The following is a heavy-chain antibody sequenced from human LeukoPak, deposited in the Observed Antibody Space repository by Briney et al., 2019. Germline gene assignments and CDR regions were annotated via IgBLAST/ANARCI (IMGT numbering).Heavy chain of an antibody. Sequence: GASVKVSCKASGYTFISYGISWVRQAPGQGLEWMGGIIPIFGTANYAQKFQGRVTITADESTSTAYMELSSLRSEDTAVYYCAARLWPRIAARLRYYYYMDVWGKGTTVTVSS. CDR2: IIPIFGTA. J-gene: IGHJ6*03. D-gene: IGHD6-6*01. CDR1: GYTFISYG. CDR3: AARLWPRIAARLRYYYYMDV. V-gene: IGHV1-69*13.